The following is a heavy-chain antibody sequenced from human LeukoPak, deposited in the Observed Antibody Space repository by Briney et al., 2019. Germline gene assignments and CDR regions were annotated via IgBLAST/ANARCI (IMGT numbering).Heavy chain of an antibody. V-gene: IGHV3-33*01. D-gene: IGHD1-1*01. CDR3: ARGAVWNDIDY. Sequence: GGSLRLSCAASGFTFSSYGMHWVRQAPGKGLEWVAVIWYDGSNKYYADSVKGRFTISRDNSKNTLYLQMNSLRAEDTAVYYCARGAVWNDIDYWGQGTLVTVSS. CDR1: GFTFSSYG. CDR2: IWYDGSNK. J-gene: IGHJ4*02.